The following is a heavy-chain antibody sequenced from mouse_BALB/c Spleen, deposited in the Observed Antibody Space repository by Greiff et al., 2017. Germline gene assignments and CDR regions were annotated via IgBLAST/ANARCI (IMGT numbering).Heavy chain of an antibody. V-gene: IGHV14-3*02. CDR3: ALPLSYYGNYDAMDY. CDR1: GFNIKDTY. Sequence: EVQGVESGAELVKPGASVKLSCTASGFNIKDTYMHWVKQRPEQGLEWIGRIDPANGNTKYDPKFQGKATITADTSSNTAYLQLSSLTSEDTAVYYCALPLSYYGNYDAMDYWGQGTSVTVSS. J-gene: IGHJ4*01. CDR2: IDPANGNT. D-gene: IGHD2-10*01.